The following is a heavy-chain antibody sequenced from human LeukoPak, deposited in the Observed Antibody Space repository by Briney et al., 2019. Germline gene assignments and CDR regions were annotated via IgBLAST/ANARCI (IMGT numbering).Heavy chain of an antibody. CDR2: IIPILGIA. D-gene: IGHD3-9*01. Sequence: SVKVSCKASGGTFSSYAISWVRQAPGQGLEWMGRIIPILGIANYAQKFQGRVTITADKSTSTAYMELSSLRSEDTAVYYCARSGDDILTGPNNWFDPWGQGTLVTVSS. CDR1: GGTFSSYA. CDR3: ARSGDDILTGPNNWFDP. V-gene: IGHV1-69*04. J-gene: IGHJ5*02.